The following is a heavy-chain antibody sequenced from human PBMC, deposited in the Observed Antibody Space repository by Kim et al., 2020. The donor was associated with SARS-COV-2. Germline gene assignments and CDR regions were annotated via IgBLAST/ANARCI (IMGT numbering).Heavy chain of an antibody. CDR3: ARVEAGYCSGGSCYYYYYGMDV. CDR1: GFTFSSYW. J-gene: IGHJ6*02. D-gene: IGHD2-15*01. V-gene: IGHV3-74*01. Sequence: GGSLRLSCAASGFTFSSYWMHWVRQAPGKGLVWVSRINSDGSSTSYADSVKGRFTISRDNAKNTLYLQMNSLRAEDTAVYYCARVEAGYCSGGSCYYYYYGMDVWGQGTTVTVSS. CDR2: INSDGSST.